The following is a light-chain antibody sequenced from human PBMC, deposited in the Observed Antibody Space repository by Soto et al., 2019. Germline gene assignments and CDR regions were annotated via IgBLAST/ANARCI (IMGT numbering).Light chain of an antibody. CDR3: QQYKSYSLT. J-gene: IGKJ4*01. CDR2: DAS. V-gene: IGKV1-5*01. Sequence: DIQMTQSPSTLSASVGDRVTITCRASQTISSWLAWYQQKPGEAPKLVIYDASTLESGVPSRFSGSGSGTEFTLTISSLQPDDFAAYYCQQYKSYSLTFGGGTKVEIK. CDR1: QTISSW.